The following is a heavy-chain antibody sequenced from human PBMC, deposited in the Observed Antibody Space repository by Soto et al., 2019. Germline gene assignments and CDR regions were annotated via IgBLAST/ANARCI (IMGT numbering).Heavy chain of an antibody. D-gene: IGHD6-19*01. CDR2: VSHDGRNT. Sequence: GGSLRLSCAASGFTFSDYAMHWVRQAPGKGLEWVAVVSHDGRNTHYADSVKCRFTISRDSSKNTVTLEMTSLRAEDTAVYYCAKGGRQWLVTSDFNYWGQGALVTVSS. CDR3: AKGGRQWLVTSDFNY. V-gene: IGHV3-30*18. J-gene: IGHJ4*02. CDR1: GFTFSDYA.